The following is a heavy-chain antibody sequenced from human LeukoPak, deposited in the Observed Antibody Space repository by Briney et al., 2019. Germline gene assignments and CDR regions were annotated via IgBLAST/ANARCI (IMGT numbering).Heavy chain of an antibody. D-gene: IGHD2-2*01. J-gene: IGHJ4*02. V-gene: IGHV3-53*05. Sequence: GSLRLSCAASGFTVSSNYMSWVRQAPGKGLEWVSVIYSGGSTYYADSVKGRFTISRDNSKNTLFLQMNSLRAEDTSVYYCAEDQQLQPFHYWGQGTLVTVSS. CDR3: AEDQQLQPFHY. CDR2: IYSGGST. CDR1: GFTVSSNY.